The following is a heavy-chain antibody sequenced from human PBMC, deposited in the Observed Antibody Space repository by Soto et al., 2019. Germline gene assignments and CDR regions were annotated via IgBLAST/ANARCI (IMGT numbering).Heavy chain of an antibody. CDR3: AKSYSSSSYYYYGMDV. CDR2: ISYDGSNK. D-gene: IGHD6-6*01. Sequence: PGGSLRLSCAASGFTFSSYGMHWVRQAPGKGLEWVAVISYDGSNKYYADSVKGRFTIPRDNSKNTLYLQMNSLRAEDTAVYYCAKSYSSSSYYYYGMDVWGQGTTVTVSS. J-gene: IGHJ6*02. V-gene: IGHV3-30*18. CDR1: GFTFSSYG.